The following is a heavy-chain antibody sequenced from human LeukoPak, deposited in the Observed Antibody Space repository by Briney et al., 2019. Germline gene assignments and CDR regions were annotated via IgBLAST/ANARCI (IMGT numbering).Heavy chain of an antibody. V-gene: IGHV3-11*01. D-gene: IGHD3-9*01. CDR3: ARGGDYDILTGRDYYFDY. Sequence: GGSLRLSCAASGFTFSDYYMSWIRQAPGKGLEWVSYIRSSGSTVYYADSVKGRFTTSRDNAKNSLYLQMNSLRAEDTAVYYCARGGDYDILTGRDYYFDYWGQGTLVTVSS. CDR2: IRSSGSTV. CDR1: GFTFSDYY. J-gene: IGHJ4*02.